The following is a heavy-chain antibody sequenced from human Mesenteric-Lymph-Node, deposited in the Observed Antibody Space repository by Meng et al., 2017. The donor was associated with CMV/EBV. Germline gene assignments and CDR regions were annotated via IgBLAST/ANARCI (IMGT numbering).Heavy chain of an antibody. Sequence: GGSLRLSCAASGFSFDDYGMSWVRQAPGKGLEWVSYISSGGNTIYYADSVKGRFTISRDNSKNTLYLQMNSLRAEDTAVYYCAKLIAVAGDYWGQGTLVTVSS. CDR1: GFSFDDYG. CDR2: ISSGGNTI. J-gene: IGHJ4*02. V-gene: IGHV3-11*04. D-gene: IGHD6-19*01. CDR3: AKLIAVAGDY.